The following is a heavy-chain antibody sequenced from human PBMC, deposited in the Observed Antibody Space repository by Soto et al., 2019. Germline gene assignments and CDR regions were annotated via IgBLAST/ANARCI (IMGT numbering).Heavy chain of an antibody. V-gene: IGHV4-4*02. Sequence: PSETLSLTCAVSGGSIRSSNWWSWVRQPPGKGLEWIGAIYHSGSTNNNPSLKTRAPISLNKPKTQLSLKLTSVTAADPAVNSLEREGGDYVFWSGPRGMDVWGQGTTVTVSS. J-gene: IGHJ6*02. CDR2: IYHSGST. CDR3: EREGGDYVFWSGPRGMDV. D-gene: IGHD3-3*01. CDR1: GGSIRSSNW.